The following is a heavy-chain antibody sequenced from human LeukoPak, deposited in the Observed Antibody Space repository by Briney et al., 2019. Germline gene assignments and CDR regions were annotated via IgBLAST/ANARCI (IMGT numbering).Heavy chain of an antibody. Sequence: SETLSLTCTVSGGSISNYYWSWIRQPPGKGLEWIGYIYYSGSSTNYNPSLKSRVTISVDTSKNQFSLKLSSVTAADTAVYYCARGLVIAARVGYFDYWGQGTLVTVSS. CDR1: GGSISNYY. D-gene: IGHD6-6*01. V-gene: IGHV4-59*12. CDR3: ARGLVIAARVGYFDY. J-gene: IGHJ4*02. CDR2: IYYSGSST.